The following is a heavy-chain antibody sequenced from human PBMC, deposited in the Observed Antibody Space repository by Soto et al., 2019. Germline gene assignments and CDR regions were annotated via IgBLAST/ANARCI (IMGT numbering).Heavy chain of an antibody. Sequence: EVQLVESGGGLVLPGGSLRLSCAASGFTFSRYWMHWVRQAPGKGLVWVSRINSYGSSTHYADSVKGRFTISRDNAKNTLFLQINSLRADDTAVYYCATTYAYAEGYDGYGMDVWGQGTTVTVSS. D-gene: IGHD3-16*01. CDR2: INSYGSST. CDR3: ATTYAYAEGYDGYGMDV. J-gene: IGHJ6*02. V-gene: IGHV3-74*01. CDR1: GFTFSRYW.